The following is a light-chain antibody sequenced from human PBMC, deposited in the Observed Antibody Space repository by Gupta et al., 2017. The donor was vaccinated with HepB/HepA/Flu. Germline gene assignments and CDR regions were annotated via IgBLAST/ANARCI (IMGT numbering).Light chain of an antibody. Sequence: QSALTQPPSASGSPGQSVTISCTGTSSDIGASDYVSWYQQHPDKAPKLLMSDDSTRPSGVPDRGACSKSGTKASPTLTVLKAEDEAEDDYNSHTGHNNFLVFGGGTKLTVL. CDR1: SSDIGASDY. CDR2: DDS. V-gene: IGLV2-8*01. CDR3: NSHTGHNNFLV. J-gene: IGLJ2*01.